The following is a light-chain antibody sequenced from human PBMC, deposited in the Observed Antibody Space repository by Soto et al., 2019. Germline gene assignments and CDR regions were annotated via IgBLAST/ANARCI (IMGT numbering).Light chain of an antibody. V-gene: IGKV3-20*01. J-gene: IGKJ1*01. CDR1: QSVSSSY. CDR3: QQYGSSPRT. CDR2: GAS. Sequence: EIVLTQSPGTLSLSPGERATLSCRASQSVSSSYLAWYQQKPGQAPRLLIDGASSRDTGIPDRFSGSGSGTDFTRTISRLEPEDFAVNYCQQYGSSPRTFGKGTKVEIK.